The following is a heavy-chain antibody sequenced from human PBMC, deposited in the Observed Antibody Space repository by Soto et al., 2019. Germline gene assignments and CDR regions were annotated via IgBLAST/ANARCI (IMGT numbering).Heavy chain of an antibody. J-gene: IGHJ6*03. CDR1: DGKIINFC. CDR2: IYYSGSP. Sequence: YTVSDGKIINFCWRRIRKKKGKGLEWIGYIYYSGSPSYNQSLKSRVTISTDTSKNQFSLKVNSVTAADTAVYYCARILSAPPHYHYYYMDLWGKGASVSVSS. CDR3: ARILSAPPHYHYYYMDL. V-gene: IGHV4-59*08. D-gene: IGHD6-6*01.